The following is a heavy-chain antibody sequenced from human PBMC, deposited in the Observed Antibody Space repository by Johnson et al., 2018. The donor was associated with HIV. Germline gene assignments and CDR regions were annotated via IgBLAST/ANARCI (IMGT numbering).Heavy chain of an antibody. J-gene: IGHJ3*02. CDR1: GFTFSSYA. Sequence: QVQLVESGGGLVQPGGSLRLSCAASGFTFSSYAMHWVRQAPGKGLEWVAVISYDGSNKYYADSVKGRFTISRDNSENTLYLQMNSLRAEDTALYYCAKSSPAAARFRLGSAFDIWGQGTMVTVSS. CDR2: ISYDGSNK. V-gene: IGHV3-30*18. D-gene: IGHD6-6*01. CDR3: AKSSPAAARFRLGSAFDI.